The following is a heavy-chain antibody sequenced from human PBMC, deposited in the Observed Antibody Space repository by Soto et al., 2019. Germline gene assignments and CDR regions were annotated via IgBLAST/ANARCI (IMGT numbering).Heavy chain of an antibody. Sequence: EVQLLESGGGLVQPGGSLRLSCAASGFTFSSYAMSWVRQAPGKGLEWVSAISGSGGSTYYADSVKGRFTISRDNSKNTLYLQMNSLRAEDTAVYYCAKGWQLASYYYYYMDVWGKGTTVTVSS. CDR3: AKGWQLASYYYYYMDV. CDR2: ISGSGGST. J-gene: IGHJ6*03. V-gene: IGHV3-23*01. CDR1: GFTFSSYA. D-gene: IGHD6-6*01.